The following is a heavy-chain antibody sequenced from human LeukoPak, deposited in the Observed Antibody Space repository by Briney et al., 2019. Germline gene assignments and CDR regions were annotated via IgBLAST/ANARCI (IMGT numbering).Heavy chain of an antibody. CDR3: ARHRPYSSSRPYYFDY. J-gene: IGHJ4*02. V-gene: IGHV5-10-1*04. CDR2: IDPSDSYT. D-gene: IGHD6-13*01. CDR1: GYSFTSSW. Sequence: HGESLKISCKGSGYSFTSSWISWVRQMPGKGLEWMGRIDPSDSYTNYSPSFQGQVTISADKSINTAYLQWSSLKASDTAMYYCARHRPYSSSRPYYFDYWGQGTLVTVSS.